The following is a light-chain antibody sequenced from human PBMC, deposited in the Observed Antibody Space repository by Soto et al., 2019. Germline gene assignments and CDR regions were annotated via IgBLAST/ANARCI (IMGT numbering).Light chain of an antibody. Sequence: QPVLTQPASVSGSPGQSITISCTGTSSDVGGYNYVSWHQQHPGKAPKLIIYEVSDRPSGVSNRFSGSKSGNTASLTISGLQAEDEADYYCSSYTSSSTTVFGGGTKLTVL. CDR3: SSYTSSSTTV. CDR2: EVS. J-gene: IGLJ2*01. CDR1: SSDVGGYNY. V-gene: IGLV2-14*01.